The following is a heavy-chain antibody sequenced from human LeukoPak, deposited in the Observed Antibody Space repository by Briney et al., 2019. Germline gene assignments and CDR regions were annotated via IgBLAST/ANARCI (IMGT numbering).Heavy chain of an antibody. Sequence: PGGSLRLSCAASGFTFDDYAIPWVRHAPGKGLEWVSGISWNSGNIDYADSVKGRFTISRDNAKNSLYLQMNSLRAEDTALYYCAKVTHYYDSSGYYYHRAFDIWGQGTMVTVSS. CDR1: GFTFDDYA. D-gene: IGHD3-22*01. V-gene: IGHV3-9*01. J-gene: IGHJ3*02. CDR2: ISWNSGNI. CDR3: AKVTHYYDSSGYYYHRAFDI.